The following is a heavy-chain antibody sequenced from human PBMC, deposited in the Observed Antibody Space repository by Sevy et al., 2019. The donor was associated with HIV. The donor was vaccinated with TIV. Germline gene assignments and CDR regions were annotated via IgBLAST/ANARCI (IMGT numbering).Heavy chain of an antibody. CDR2: IKSKTDGGPT. D-gene: IGHD3-10*01. CDR1: GFTLSNPW. Sequence: GGSWSPSFEASGFTLSNPWRSGFGRAPGKGREGFGRIKSKTDGGPTDYAAPVKGRFTISRDDSKNTLYLQMNSLKTEDTAIYYCTTDSKKRGLSALLDYWGQGTLVTVSS. V-gene: IGHV3-15*01. J-gene: IGHJ4*02. CDR3: TTDSKKRGLSALLDY.